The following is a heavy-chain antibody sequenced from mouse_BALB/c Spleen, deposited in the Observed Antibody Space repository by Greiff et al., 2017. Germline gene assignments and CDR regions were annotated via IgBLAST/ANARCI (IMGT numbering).Heavy chain of an antibody. CDR2: ISSGSSTI. J-gene: IGHJ2*01. V-gene: IGHV5-17*02. Sequence: EVKVVESGGGLVQPGGSRKLSCAASGFTFSSFGMHWVRQAPEKGLEWVAYISSGSSTIYYADTVKGRFTISRDNPKNTLFLQMTSLRSEDTAMYYCARSDYYGTPLDYWGQGTTLTVSS. D-gene: IGHD1-1*01. CDR1: GFTFSSFG. CDR3: ARSDYYGTPLDY.